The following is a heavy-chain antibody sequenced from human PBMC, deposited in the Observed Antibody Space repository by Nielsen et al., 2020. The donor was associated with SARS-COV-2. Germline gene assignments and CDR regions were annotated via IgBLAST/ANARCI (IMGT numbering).Heavy chain of an antibody. D-gene: IGHD2-2*01. CDR2: ISWNSGSI. V-gene: IGHV3-9*01. Sequence: GGSLRLSCAASGFTFDDYAMHWVRQAPGKGLEWVSGISWNSGSIGYADSVKGRFTISRDNAKNSLYLQMNSLRAEDTALYYCAKDWGSSTSWHRGPYYYMDVWGKGTTVTVSS. J-gene: IGHJ6*03. CDR3: AKDWGSSTSWHRGPYYYMDV. CDR1: GFTFDDYA.